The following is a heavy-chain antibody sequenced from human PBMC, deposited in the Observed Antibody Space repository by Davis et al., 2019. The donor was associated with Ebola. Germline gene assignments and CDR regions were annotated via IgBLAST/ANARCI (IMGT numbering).Heavy chain of an antibody. CDR1: GYTFTNYG. CDR2: ISAYNGNT. CDR3: ARDVAVGVQDH. D-gene: IGHD1-26*01. J-gene: IGHJ4*02. Sequence: AASVKVSCKASGYTFTNYGISWVRQAPGQGLEWMGWISAYNGNTNYAQKLQGRVTMTTDTSTSTAYMELRSLRSDDTAVYYCARDVAVGVQDHWGQGTLVIVSS. V-gene: IGHV1-18*01.